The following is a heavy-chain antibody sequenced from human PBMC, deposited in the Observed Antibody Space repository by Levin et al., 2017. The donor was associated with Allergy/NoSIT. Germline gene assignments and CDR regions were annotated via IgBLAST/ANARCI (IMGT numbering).Heavy chain of an antibody. D-gene: IGHD3-10*02. J-gene: IGHJ4*02. CDR1: GYIFIDYY. CDR3: VRCSAGCY. Sequence: TPGGSLRLSCKASGYIFIDYYIHWVRQAPGQGLEWMGWINPNSGGTNFAQKFQGRVTMTRDTSISTAYMELSRLRSDDTAVYYCVRCSAGCYWGQGTLVTVSS. CDR2: INPNSGGT. V-gene: IGHV1-2*02.